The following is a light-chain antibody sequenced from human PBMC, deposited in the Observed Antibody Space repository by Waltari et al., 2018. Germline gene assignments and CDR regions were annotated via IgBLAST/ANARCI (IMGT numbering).Light chain of an antibody. Sequence: EIVMTQSPVTLSVSPGERATLSCRASQNIGNNLAWYQQKFGQAPRLLIYGASTRATAIPARFSGSGSGTDFTLKISRVEAEDVGVYYCMEALQTPGTFGGGTKVEIK. CDR1: QNIGNN. V-gene: IGKV3-15*01. CDR2: GAS. CDR3: MEALQTPGT. J-gene: IGKJ4*01.